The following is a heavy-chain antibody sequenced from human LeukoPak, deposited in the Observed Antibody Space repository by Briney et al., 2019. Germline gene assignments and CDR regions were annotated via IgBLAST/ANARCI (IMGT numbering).Heavy chain of an antibody. D-gene: IGHD6-19*01. V-gene: IGHV4-61*08. CDR1: GGSISSGGYY. J-gene: IGHJ4*02. Sequence: SQTLSLTCTVSGGSISSGGYYWSWIRQHPGKGLEWIGYIYYSGSTNYNPSLKSRVTISVDTSKNQFSLKLSSVTAADTAVYYCARSSGWAFDYWGQGTLVTVSS. CDR3: ARSSGWAFDY. CDR2: IYYSGST.